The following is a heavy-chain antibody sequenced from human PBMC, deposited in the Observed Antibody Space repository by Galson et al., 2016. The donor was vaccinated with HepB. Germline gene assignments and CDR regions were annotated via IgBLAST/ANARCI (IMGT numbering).Heavy chain of an antibody. CDR3: AKAPDHSSAWSDSYYYGMDV. CDR2: ISWNGGGV. CDR1: GFRFDDYA. Sequence: SLRLSCAASGFRFDDYAMDWVRQAPGKGLEWVSGISWNGGGVGYADSVKGRFTISRDNAKNSLYLQMDSLTPEDTALYYCAKAPDHSSAWSDSYYYGMDVWGQGTTVTVSS. J-gene: IGHJ6*02. V-gene: IGHV3-9*01. D-gene: IGHD6-13*01.